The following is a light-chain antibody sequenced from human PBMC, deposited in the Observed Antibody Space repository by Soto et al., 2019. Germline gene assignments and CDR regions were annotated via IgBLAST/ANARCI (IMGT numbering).Light chain of an antibody. Sequence: NFMLTQPNSVSESPGKTVTISCTRSGGSIASGYVQWYRQRPGSAPTTVIYEDNQRPSGVPDRCSGSIDSSSNSASLTISGLQTEDEADYYCQSYHSSYPYVFGTGTKLTVL. V-gene: IGLV6-57*03. CDR1: GGSIASGY. CDR3: QSYHSSYPYV. CDR2: EDN. J-gene: IGLJ1*01.